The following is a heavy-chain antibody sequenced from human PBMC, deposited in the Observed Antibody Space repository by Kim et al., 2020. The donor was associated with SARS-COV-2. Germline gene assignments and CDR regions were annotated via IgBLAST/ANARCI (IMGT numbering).Heavy chain of an antibody. CDR1: GVSMSRSSDY. Sequence: SETLSLTCTVSGVSMSRSSDYWGWIRQPPGKGLEWIGSMYYSGSTHYNPSLKSRVTISGDTSKNQFSLKMTSVTAADTAVYHCARLYSARPDYWGQGTLV. CDR3: ARLYSARPDY. V-gene: IGHV4-39*01. CDR2: MYYSGST. D-gene: IGHD5-12*01. J-gene: IGHJ4*02.